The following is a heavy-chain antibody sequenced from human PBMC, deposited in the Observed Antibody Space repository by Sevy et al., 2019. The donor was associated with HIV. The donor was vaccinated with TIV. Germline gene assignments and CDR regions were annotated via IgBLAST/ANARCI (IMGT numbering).Heavy chain of an antibody. CDR2: ISYDGSNK. Sequence: GGSLRLSCAASGFTFSSYAMHWVRQAPGKGLEWVAVISYDGSNKYYADSVKGRFTISRENSKNTLYLQMNSLRAEDTAVYYCARGDYYDSSGPFDYWGQGTLVTVS. CDR1: GFTFSSYA. D-gene: IGHD3-22*01. J-gene: IGHJ4*02. CDR3: ARGDYYDSSGPFDY. V-gene: IGHV3-30-3*01.